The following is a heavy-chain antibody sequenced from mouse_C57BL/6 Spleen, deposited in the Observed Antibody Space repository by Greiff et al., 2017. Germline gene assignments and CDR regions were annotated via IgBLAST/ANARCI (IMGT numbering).Heavy chain of an antibody. CDR3: ERTVYAIEH. CDR1: GYSFTAYN. V-gene: IGHV1-39*01. Sequence: EVQLQPSGPELVKPGASVKISCKASGYSFTAYNMNWVKQSNGPRLECIGVINPNYGTTSYNQKFKGKATLTVDQSSSTSYMQRNSLTSDDVDVYDCERTVYAIEHRGQGTPVTVSA. J-gene: IGHJ4*01. CDR2: INPNYGTT.